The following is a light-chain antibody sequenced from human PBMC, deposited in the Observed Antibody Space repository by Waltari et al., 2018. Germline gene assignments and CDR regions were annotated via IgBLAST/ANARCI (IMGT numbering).Light chain of an antibody. CDR2: GVA. CDR3: TSYTSSSTWV. V-gene: IGLV2-14*03. CDR1: STDVGASNH. Sequence: QSALTQPASVSGFPGQSITIPCPAASTDVGASNHLPWYQQPPGKAPKLMIYGVANRPSGVSNRFSGSKSGNTASLTISGLQAEDEADYYCTSYTSSSTWVFGGGTKLTVL. J-gene: IGLJ3*02.